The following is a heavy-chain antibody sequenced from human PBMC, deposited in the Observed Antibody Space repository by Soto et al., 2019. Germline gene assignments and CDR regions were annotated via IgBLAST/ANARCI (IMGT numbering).Heavy chain of an antibody. CDR1: GGSISSYY. CDR2: IYYSGST. CDR3: ARPHGGSSGWDNWFDP. V-gene: IGHV4-59*01. Sequence: SETLSLTCTVSGGSISSYYWSWIRQPPGKGLEWIGYIYYSGSTNYNPSHKSRVTISVDTSKNQFSLKLSSVTAADTAVFYCARPHGGSSGWDNWFDPWGQGTLVTVSS. J-gene: IGHJ5*02. D-gene: IGHD6-25*01.